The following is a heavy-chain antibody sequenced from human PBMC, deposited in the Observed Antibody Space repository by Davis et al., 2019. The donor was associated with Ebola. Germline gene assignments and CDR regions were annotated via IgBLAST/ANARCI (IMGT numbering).Heavy chain of an antibody. D-gene: IGHD2-2*01. J-gene: IGHJ4*02. CDR3: ARIGGPAASSDY. Sequence: PGGSLRLSCTVSGGSISSYYWSWIRQPPGKGLEWIGYIYYSGSTNYNPSLKSRVTISVDTSKNQFFLKLSSVTAADTAVYYCARIGGPAASSDYWGQGTLVTVSS. CDR2: IYYSGST. CDR1: GGSISSYY. V-gene: IGHV4-59*01.